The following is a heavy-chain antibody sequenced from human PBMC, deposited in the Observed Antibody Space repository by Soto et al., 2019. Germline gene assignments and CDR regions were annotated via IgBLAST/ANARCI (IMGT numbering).Heavy chain of an antibody. J-gene: IGHJ4*02. CDR2: ISYDGSDK. CDR1: GFTFSDYG. Sequence: QLQLVESGGGVVQPGRSLRLSCAASGFTFSDYGMHWVRQAPGTGLEWVAVISYDGSDKYYADSVKGRFTISRDNSKNRRYLQMISLRAEDTAVYYCATMERLFDYWGQGTLVTVSS. D-gene: IGHD3-3*01. V-gene: IGHV3-30*03. CDR3: ATMERLFDY.